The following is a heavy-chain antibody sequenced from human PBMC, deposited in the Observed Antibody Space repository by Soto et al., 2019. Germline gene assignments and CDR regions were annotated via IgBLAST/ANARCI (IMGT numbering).Heavy chain of an antibody. CDR3: ARDSIDYGDYVLLSYYYYYMDV. CDR2: ISSSSSSYI. V-gene: IGHV3-21*01. J-gene: IGHJ6*03. Sequence: GGSLRLSCAASGFTFSSYSMNWVRQAPGKGLEWVSSISSSSSSYIYYADSVKGRFTISRDNAKNSLYLQMNSLRAEDTAVYYCARDSIDYGDYVLLSYYYYYMDVWGKGTTVTVSS. CDR1: GFTFSSYS. D-gene: IGHD4-17*01.